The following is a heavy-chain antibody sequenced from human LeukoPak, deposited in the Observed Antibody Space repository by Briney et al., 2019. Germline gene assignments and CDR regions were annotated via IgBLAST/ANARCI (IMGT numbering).Heavy chain of an antibody. Sequence: SQTLSLTCAVSGGSISSGGYSWSWIRQPPGKGLEWIGYIYHSGSTYYNPSLKSRVTISVDRSKNQFSLKLSSVTAADTAAYXXXXXGCTNGVCSIPLDYGGQGPLVTVSS. D-gene: IGHD2-8*01. V-gene: IGHV4-30-2*01. CDR1: GGSISSGGYS. CDR3: XXXGCTNGVCSIPLDY. J-gene: IGHJ4*02. CDR2: IYHSGST.